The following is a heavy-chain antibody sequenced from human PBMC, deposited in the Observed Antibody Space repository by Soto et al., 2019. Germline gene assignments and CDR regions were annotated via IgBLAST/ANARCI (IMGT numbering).Heavy chain of an antibody. V-gene: IGHV1-69*12. CDR3: ARVRIAARPVYYGMDV. J-gene: IGHJ6*02. D-gene: IGHD6-6*01. CDR2: IIPIFGTA. CDR1: GGTFSSYA. Sequence: QVQLVQSGAEVKKPGSSVKVSCKASGGTFSSYAISWVRQAPGQGLEWMGGIIPIFGTANYAQKFQGRVTITADDSTSTAYMELSSLRSEDTALYYCARVRIAARPVYYGMDVWGQGTTVTVSS.